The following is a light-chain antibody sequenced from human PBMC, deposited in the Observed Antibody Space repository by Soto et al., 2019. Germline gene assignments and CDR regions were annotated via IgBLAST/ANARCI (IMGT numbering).Light chain of an antibody. CDR1: QSISDT. CDR3: QQYNNWPWT. V-gene: IGKV3-15*01. Sequence: EIVMTQSPATLSVSPGGRATLSCRASQSISDTLAWYQQKPGQAPRLLIHGASTRATGFPARFSGSGSRTDFTLTISSLQSEDFAVYYCQQYNNWPWTFGQGTKVDIK. CDR2: GAS. J-gene: IGKJ1*01.